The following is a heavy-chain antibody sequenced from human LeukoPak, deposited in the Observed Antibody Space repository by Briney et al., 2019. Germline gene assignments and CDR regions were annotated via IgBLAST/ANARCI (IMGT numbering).Heavy chain of an antibody. J-gene: IGHJ4*02. D-gene: IGHD2-2*01. CDR2: ISSSGGST. CDR3: AKVQGSEGYCRITSCLAKY. CDR1: GFTFSSYA. V-gene: IGHV3-23*01. Sequence: GGSLRLSCAASGFTFSSYAMSWVRQAPGKGLEWVSAISSSGGSTYYADSVKGRFTISRDNSKNTLYLQLNSLRSEDTAVYYCAKVQGSEGYCRITSCLAKYWGQGTLVSVSS.